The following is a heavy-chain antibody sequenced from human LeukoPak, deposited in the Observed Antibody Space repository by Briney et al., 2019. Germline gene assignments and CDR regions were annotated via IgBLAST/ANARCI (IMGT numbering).Heavy chain of an antibody. Sequence: GGSLRPSCAASGFTFSSYSMNWVRQAPGKGLEWVSSISSSSSYIYYADSVKGRFTISRDNSKNTLYLQMNSLRAEDTAVYYCAKDGGYYDSLIDYWGQGTLVTVSS. CDR2: ISSSSSYI. CDR3: AKDGGYYDSLIDY. V-gene: IGHV3-21*01. J-gene: IGHJ4*02. CDR1: GFTFSSYS. D-gene: IGHD3-22*01.